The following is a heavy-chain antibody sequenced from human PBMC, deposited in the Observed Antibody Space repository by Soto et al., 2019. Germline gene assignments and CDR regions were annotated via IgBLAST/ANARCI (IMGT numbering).Heavy chain of an antibody. V-gene: IGHV4-39*01. CDR1: GGSISSSTDY. Sequence: QLQLQESGPGLVKPSETLSLTCTVSGGSISSSTDYWGWIRQPPGKGLEWIGSIYYSGITYYNPSLKSRVTISVDTSKAQFSLKLISVTAADTAVYYCARSPAGLRFLEWLYAGGWLDPWGQGTLVTVSS. CDR3: ARSPAGLRFLEWLYAGGWLDP. CDR2: IYYSGIT. J-gene: IGHJ5*02. D-gene: IGHD3-3*01.